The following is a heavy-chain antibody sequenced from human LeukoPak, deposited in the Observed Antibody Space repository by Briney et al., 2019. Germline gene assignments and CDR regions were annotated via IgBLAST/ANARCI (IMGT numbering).Heavy chain of an antibody. CDR1: GGSINSSSYY. CDR3: ARDVYYGDAYFDY. CDR2: IYYSGST. D-gene: IGHD4-17*01. Sequence: SETLSLTCTVSGGSINSSSYYWGWIRQPPGKGLEWIGSIYYSGSTYYNPSLKSRVTISVDTSKNQFSLKLSSVTAADTAVYYCARDVYYGDAYFDYWGQGTLVTVSS. V-gene: IGHV4-39*07. J-gene: IGHJ4*02.